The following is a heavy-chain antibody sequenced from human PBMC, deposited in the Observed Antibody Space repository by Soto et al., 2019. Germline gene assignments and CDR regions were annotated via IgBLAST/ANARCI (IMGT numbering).Heavy chain of an antibody. Sequence: ASLKVSCKASGYTFSGHYMHWVRQAPGQGLEWMGWINPNIGSTNYARKFQGRVTMTRDTSIRTVYMDLSRLRSDDTAVYYCARVSSSSWPPFDYWGQGTLVTVSS. V-gene: IGHV1-2*02. CDR3: ARVSSSSWPPFDY. CDR2: INPNIGST. D-gene: IGHD6-13*01. CDR1: GYTFSGHY. J-gene: IGHJ4*02.